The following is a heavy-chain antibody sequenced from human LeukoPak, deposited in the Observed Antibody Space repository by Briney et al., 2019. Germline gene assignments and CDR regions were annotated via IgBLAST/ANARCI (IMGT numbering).Heavy chain of an antibody. CDR2: IWYDGSNK. D-gene: IGHD2-2*01. CDR1: GFTLSIYG. J-gene: IGHJ4*02. CDR3: ARSYCSSTSCYADY. Sequence: GGSLRLSCAASGFTLSIYGMHWVRAVPGKGLEWVAVIWYDGSNKYYADSVKGRYTISRDNSKNTLYLQMNSLRAEDTAVYYCARSYCSSTSCYADYWGQGTLVTVSS. V-gene: IGHV3-33*01.